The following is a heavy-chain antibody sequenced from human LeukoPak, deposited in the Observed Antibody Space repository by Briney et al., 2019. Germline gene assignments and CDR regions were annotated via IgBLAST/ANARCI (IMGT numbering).Heavy chain of an antibody. J-gene: IGHJ4*02. V-gene: IGHV4-59*01. D-gene: IGHD3-10*01. CDR2: VYCSGST. Sequence: SETLSLTCTVAGGSISSYYWSWIRQPPGKGLEWIGYVYCSGSTIYNPSLKSRVNISLDTSKSQFSLKLTSVTAADTAVYYCARSGGYYSPQNYWGQGILVTVSS. CDR3: ARSGGYYSPQNY. CDR1: GGSISSYY.